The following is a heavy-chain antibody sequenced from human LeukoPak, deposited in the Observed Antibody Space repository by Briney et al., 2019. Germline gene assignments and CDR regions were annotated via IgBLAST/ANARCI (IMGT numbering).Heavy chain of an antibody. CDR1: GDSTSSDRYY. CDR2: IYYSGST. Sequence: SETLSLTCTVSGDSTSSDRYYGGWVRQPPGKGLEWIGNIYYSGSTYYNPSLKSRVTMSVDTSKNQFFLKMNSVTAADTAVYYCARGRPYSGGYHLDYWGQGTLVTVSA. J-gene: IGHJ4*02. D-gene: IGHD1-26*01. CDR3: ARGRPYSGGYHLDY. V-gene: IGHV4-39*02.